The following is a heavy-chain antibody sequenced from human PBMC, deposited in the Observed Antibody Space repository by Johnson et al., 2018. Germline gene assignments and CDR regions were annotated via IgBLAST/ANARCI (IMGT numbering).Heavy chain of an antibody. Sequence: QVQLVQSGGGVVQXGRSXRLXCAASGFTFNNYGMHWVRQAPGKGPEWVAVISSDGSNKYYADSVKGRFTISRDNSKNSLYLQMNSPGAEDTAVYYCARVYYCDYPADYYMDVWGKGTTVTVSS. J-gene: IGHJ6*03. CDR1: GFTFNNYG. D-gene: IGHD4-17*01. CDR2: ISSDGSNK. CDR3: ARVYYCDYPADYYMDV. V-gene: IGHV3-30*03.